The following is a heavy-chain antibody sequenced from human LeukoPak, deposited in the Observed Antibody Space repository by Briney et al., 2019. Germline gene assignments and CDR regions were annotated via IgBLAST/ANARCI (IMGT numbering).Heavy chain of an antibody. Sequence: GGSLRLSCAASGFTFSSYNMNWVRQAPGKGLEWVSSISSSSSYIYYADSVKGRFTISRDNAKNSLYLQMNSLRAEDTAVYYCARVISVAGYDYWGQGTLVTVSS. CDR1: GFTFSSYN. J-gene: IGHJ4*02. D-gene: IGHD6-19*01. CDR3: ARVISVAGYDY. CDR2: ISSSSSYI. V-gene: IGHV3-21*01.